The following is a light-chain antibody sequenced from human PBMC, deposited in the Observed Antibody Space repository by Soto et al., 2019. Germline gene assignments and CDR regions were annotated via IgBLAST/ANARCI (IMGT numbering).Light chain of an antibody. CDR2: EDA. J-gene: IGLJ1*01. CDR1: DLERQH. Sequence: SYELTQPPSVSVSPGQKATISCSGDDLERQHAFWYQQRSVQSPALVIYEDAKRPSGIPVRFSGTNSGNTATLTISGTQTVDEEYYYCQSWDSDAALVFGTGTKLTVL. V-gene: IGLV3-1*01. CDR3: QSWDSDAALV.